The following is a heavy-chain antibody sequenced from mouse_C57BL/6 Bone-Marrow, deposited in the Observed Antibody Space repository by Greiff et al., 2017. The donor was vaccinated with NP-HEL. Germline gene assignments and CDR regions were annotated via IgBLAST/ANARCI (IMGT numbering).Heavy chain of an antibody. Sequence: EVKLVESGGGLVQPGGSLKLSCAASGFTFSDYGMAWVRQAPRKGPEWVAFISNLAYSIYYADTVTGRFTISRENAKNTLYLEMSSLRSEDTAMYYCARRAGSTVVADYFDYWGQGTTLTVSS. CDR1: GFTFSDYG. D-gene: IGHD1-1*01. CDR3: ARRAGSTVVADYFDY. V-gene: IGHV5-15*01. CDR2: ISNLAYSI. J-gene: IGHJ2*01.